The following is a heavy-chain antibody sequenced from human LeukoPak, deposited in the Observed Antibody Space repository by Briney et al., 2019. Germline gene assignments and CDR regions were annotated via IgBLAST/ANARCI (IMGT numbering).Heavy chain of an antibody. J-gene: IGHJ3*02. CDR2: ISSSSSTI. V-gene: IGHV3-48*04. CDR1: GFTFSSYS. CDR3: ARDMVAEKQQLVPDAFDI. D-gene: IGHD6-13*01. Sequence: PGGSLRLSCAASGFTFSSYSMNWVRQAPGKGLEWVSYISSSSSTIYYADSVKGRFTISRDNAKNSLYLQMNSLRAEDTAVYYCARDMVAEKQQLVPDAFDIWGQGTMVTVSS.